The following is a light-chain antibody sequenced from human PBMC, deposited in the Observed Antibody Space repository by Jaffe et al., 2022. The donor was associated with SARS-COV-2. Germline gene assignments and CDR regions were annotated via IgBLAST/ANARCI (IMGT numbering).Light chain of an antibody. CDR2: GAS. Sequence: EIVLTQSPGTLSLSPGERTTLSCRASQSVRSNYLAWYQRKPGQAPRILIHGASNRAIGIPDRFSGSGSGTDFTLTISRLEPEDFAVYYCQQYGSSPLTFGGGTKVEIK. CDR3: QQYGSSPLT. V-gene: IGKV3-20*01. CDR1: QSVRSNY. J-gene: IGKJ4*01.